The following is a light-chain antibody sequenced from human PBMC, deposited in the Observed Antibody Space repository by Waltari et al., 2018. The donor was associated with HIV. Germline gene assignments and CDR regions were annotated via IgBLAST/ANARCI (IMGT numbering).Light chain of an antibody. J-gene: IGLJ3*02. CDR2: KDS. CDR1: ALPKKY. CDR3: QSADSSGTWV. V-gene: IGLV3-25*03. Sequence: SYELTQPPSVSVSPGQTARITCSGDALPKKYAYWYQQKPGQAPVLVIYKDSERPSGIPERFSGSSSGTIVTLTISGVQTEDVADYYCQSADSSGTWVFGGGTKLTVL.